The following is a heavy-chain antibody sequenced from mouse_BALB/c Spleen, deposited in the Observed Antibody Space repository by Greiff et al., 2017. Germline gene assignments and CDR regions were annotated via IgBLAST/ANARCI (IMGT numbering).Heavy chain of an antibody. D-gene: IGHD1-2*01. V-gene: IGHV1-15*01. CDR3: TRGVRLRYFDV. J-gene: IGHJ1*01. CDR2: IDPETGGT. Sequence: QVQLQQSGAELVRPGASVTLSCKASGYTFTDYEMHWVKQTPVHSLEWIGAIDPETGGTAYNQKFKGKATLTADKSSSTAYMELRSLTSEDSAVYYCTRGVRLRYFDVWGAGTTVTVSS. CDR1: GYTFTDYE.